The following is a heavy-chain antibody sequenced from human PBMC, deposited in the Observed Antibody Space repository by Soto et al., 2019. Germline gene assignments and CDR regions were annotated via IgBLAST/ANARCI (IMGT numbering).Heavy chain of an antibody. CDR2: ISSSSSTI. CDR3: FIFSIITFYYEAFLKGQLSISCDIAKNSFFLQLNSLRAEDTVVFYFSIFFGFPQIYTAYPPYSFDY. D-gene: IGHD3-3*01. J-gene: IGHJ4*02. Sequence: GGSLRLSCAASGFTFSSYSMNWVRQAPGKGLEWVSYISSSSSTIYYADSVKGRFTISRDNAKNSLYLQMNSLRAEDTAVYYYFIFSIITFYYEAFLKGQLSISCDIAKNSFFLQLNSLRAEDTVVFYFSIFFGFPQIYTAYPPYSFDYWGQGTLVTVSS. V-gene: IGHV3-48*01. CDR1: GFTFSSYS.